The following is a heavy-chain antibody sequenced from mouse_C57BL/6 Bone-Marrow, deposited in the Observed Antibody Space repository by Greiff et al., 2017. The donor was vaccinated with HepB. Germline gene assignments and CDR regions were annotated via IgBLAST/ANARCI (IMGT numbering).Heavy chain of an antibody. D-gene: IGHD2-4*01. CDR2: ISSGGDYI. CDR3: TRDRGRYDYDFYYAMDY. Sequence: DVKLVESGEGLVKPGGSLKLSCAASGFTFSSYAMSWVRQTPEKRLEWVAYISSGGDYIYYADTVKGRFTISRDNARNTLYLQMSSLKSEDTAMYYCTRDRGRYDYDFYYAMDYWGQGTSVTVSS. J-gene: IGHJ4*01. CDR1: GFTFSSYA. V-gene: IGHV5-9-1*02.